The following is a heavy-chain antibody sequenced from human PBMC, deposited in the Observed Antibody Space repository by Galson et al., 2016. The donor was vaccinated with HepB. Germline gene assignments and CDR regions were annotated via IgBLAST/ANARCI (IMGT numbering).Heavy chain of an antibody. D-gene: IGHD5-12*01. V-gene: IGHV3-33*01. CDR2: IWNDGSNK. J-gene: IGHJ4*01. CDR1: GFIFSDYG. Sequence: SLSLSCAASGFIFSDYGMHWVRQAPGKGLEWVAVIWNDGSNKYYADSVKGRFTISRDNSKNTLDLQVNILKVEDTAVYYCVRDKEGGYGFDYWGQGILVTVSS. CDR3: VRDKEGGYGFDY.